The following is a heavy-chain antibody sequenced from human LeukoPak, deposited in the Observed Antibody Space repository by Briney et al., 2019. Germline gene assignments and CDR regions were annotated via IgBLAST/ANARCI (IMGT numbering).Heavy chain of an antibody. D-gene: IGHD6-13*01. J-gene: IGHJ6*03. Sequence: SETLSLTCTVPGGSISSYYWSWIRQPPGKGLEWIGYIYYSGSTNYNPSLKSRVNISVDTSKNQFFLKLSSVTAADTAVYYCARTTEAHSWRTRYYDYYMDVWGKGTTVTVSS. CDR3: ARTTEAHSWRTRYYDYYMDV. V-gene: IGHV4-59*01. CDR2: IYYSGST. CDR1: GGSISSYY.